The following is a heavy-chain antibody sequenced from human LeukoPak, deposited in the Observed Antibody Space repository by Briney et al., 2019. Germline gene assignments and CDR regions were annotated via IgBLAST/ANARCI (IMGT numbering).Heavy chain of an antibody. D-gene: IGHD4-17*01. Sequence: GGSLRLSCAASGFTFSNYGMNWVRQAPGKGLEWVSVVSIGGSFIYYAESVKGRFTISRDDAKNSLYLQMNSLTAEDTAEYYCARNKINTVTTGWYFDLWGRGTLVSVSS. CDR2: VSIGGSFI. CDR1: GFTFSNYG. V-gene: IGHV3-21*01. CDR3: ARNKINTVTTGWYFDL. J-gene: IGHJ2*01.